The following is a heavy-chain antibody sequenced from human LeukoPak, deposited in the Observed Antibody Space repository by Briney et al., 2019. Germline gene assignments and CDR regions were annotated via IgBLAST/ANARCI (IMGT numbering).Heavy chain of an antibody. V-gene: IGHV3-20*04. CDR3: ARDRGRGYFSLDY. CDR1: GFTFRSSV. J-gene: IGHJ4*02. Sequence: GRSLRLSCAASGFTFRSSVMYWVRQAPGKGLEWVSGINWNGGSTGYADSVKGRFAISRDNAKNSLYLQMNSLRAEDTALYYCARDRGRGYFSLDYWGQGTLVTVSS. CDR2: INWNGGST. D-gene: IGHD1-26*01.